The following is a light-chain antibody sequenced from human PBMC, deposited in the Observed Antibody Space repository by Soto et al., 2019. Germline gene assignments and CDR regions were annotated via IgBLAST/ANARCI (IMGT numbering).Light chain of an antibody. J-gene: IGKJ1*01. CDR2: ATS. V-gene: IGKV1-39*01. CDR3: QQTYDLPRT. CDR1: QDIRNY. Sequence: DIQMTQSPSSLSASVGDRVTITCRASQDIRNYFNSYQQKPGKAPKLLIYATSTLQSGVPSRFSGSGSGTDFTLTITDLQPEDFASYFCQQTYDLPRTFGHGTKVDIK.